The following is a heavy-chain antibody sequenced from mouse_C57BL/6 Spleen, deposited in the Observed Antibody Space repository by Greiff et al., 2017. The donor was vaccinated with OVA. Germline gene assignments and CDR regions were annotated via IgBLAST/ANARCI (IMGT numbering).Heavy chain of an antibody. CDR1: GYTFTSYW. D-gene: IGHD3-2*02. CDR2: IDPSDSET. J-gene: IGHJ2*01. V-gene: IGHV1-52*01. Sequence: QVQLQQSGAELVRPGSSVKLSCKASGYTFTSYWMHWVKQRPIQGLEWIGNIDPSDSETHYNQKFKDKATLTVDKSSSTAYMQLSSLTSEDSAVYYCATLDSSGYDFDYWGQGTTLTVSS. CDR3: ATLDSSGYDFDY.